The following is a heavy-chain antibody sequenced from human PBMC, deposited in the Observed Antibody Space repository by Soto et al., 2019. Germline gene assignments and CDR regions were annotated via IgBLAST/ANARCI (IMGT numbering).Heavy chain of an antibody. CDR3: ASPRYCSSASCYGPSAFDI. CDR1: GGSISSGGYY. J-gene: IGHJ3*02. Sequence: SETLSLTCTVSGGSISSGGYYWSWIRQHPGKGLEWIGYIYYSGSTYYNPSLKSRVTISVDTSKNQFSLKLSSVTAADTAVYYCASPRYCSSASCYGPSAFDIWGQGTMVTVSS. D-gene: IGHD2-2*01. CDR2: IYYSGST. V-gene: IGHV4-31*03.